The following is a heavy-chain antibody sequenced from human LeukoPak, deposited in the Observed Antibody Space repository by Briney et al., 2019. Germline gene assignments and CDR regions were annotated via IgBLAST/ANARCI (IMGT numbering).Heavy chain of an antibody. CDR2: IFYSGST. CDR1: GGSMRSYY. V-gene: IGHV4-59*01. J-gene: IGHJ4*02. CDR3: ARTPSIAAAGIFDY. Sequence: SETLSLTCNVSGGSMRSYYWSWLRRPPGKGLEYIGNIFYSGSTNYHPSLKSRVTISVDTSKNQFSLRLNSVTAADTAVYYCARTPSIAAAGIFDYWGQGIVVTVSS. D-gene: IGHD6-13*01.